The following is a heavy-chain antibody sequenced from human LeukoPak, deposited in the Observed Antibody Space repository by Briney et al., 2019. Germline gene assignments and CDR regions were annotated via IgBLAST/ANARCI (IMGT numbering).Heavy chain of an antibody. CDR2: ISYDGSNK. CDR3: ARDPKDSGSYLDY. CDR1: GFTFSSYG. J-gene: IGHJ4*02. V-gene: IGHV3-30*19. Sequence: PGGSLRLSCAASGFTFSSYGMHWVRQAPGKGLEWVAVISYDGSNKYYADSVKGRFTISRDNSKNTLYLQMNSLRAEDTAVYYCARDPKDSGSYLDYWGQGTLVTVSS. D-gene: IGHD1-26*01.